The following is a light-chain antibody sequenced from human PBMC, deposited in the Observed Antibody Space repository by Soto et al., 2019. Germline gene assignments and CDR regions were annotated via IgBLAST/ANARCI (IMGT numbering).Light chain of an antibody. J-gene: IGLJ1*01. CDR3: GSWDSSLSADV. CDR1: SSNIGGNS. V-gene: IGLV1-51*01. CDR2: DDD. Sequence: QSVMTQPPSVSAAPGQRVTISCSGSSSNIGGNSVSWYQQLPGTAPKLLIYDDDKRPSGIPDRVSGSKSGTSATLGITGFQTGDEADYYGGSWDSSLSADVFGTGTKLTVL.